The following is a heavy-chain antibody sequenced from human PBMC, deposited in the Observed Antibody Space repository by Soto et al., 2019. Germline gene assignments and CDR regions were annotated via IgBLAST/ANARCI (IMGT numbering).Heavy chain of an antibody. V-gene: IGHV4-59*01. Sequence: PSETLSLTCTVSGGSISSYYWSLIRQPPGKGLEWIGYIYYSGSTNYNPSLKSRVTISVDTSKNQFSLKLSSVTAADTAVYYCARGRADGVVVVAATLNFDYWGQGTLVTVSS. D-gene: IGHD2-15*01. CDR2: IYYSGST. J-gene: IGHJ4*02. CDR3: ARGRADGVVVVAATLNFDY. CDR1: GGSISSYY.